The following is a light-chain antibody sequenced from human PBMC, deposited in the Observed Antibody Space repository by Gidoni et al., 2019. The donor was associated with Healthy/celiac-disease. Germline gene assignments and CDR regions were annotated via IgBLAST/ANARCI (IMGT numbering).Light chain of an antibody. J-gene: IGLJ3*02. CDR3: QTWGTGGNWV. Sequence: LVLTQSPSASASLGASVKLTCTLSSGHSSYASALHQHQAEKVPRYLMKLNSDGSHSKGDGIPDGCSCYSSGAERYLTTSSLQSDDDADYYCQTWGTGGNWVFGGGTILTVL. V-gene: IGLV4-69*01. CDR2: LNSDGSH. CDR1: SGHSSYA.